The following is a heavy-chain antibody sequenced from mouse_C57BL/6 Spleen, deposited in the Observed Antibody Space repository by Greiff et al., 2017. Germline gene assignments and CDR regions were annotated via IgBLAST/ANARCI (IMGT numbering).Heavy chain of an antibody. D-gene: IGHD2-4*01. CDR3: ARAYDYDPFDY. V-gene: IGHV1-64*01. Sequence: VQLHQPGAELVKPGASVKLSCKASGYTFTSYWMHWVKQRPGQGLEWIGMIHPNSGSTNYNEKFKSKATLTVDKSSSTAYMQLSSLTSEDSAVYYCARAYDYDPFDYWGQGTTLTVSS. CDR1: GYTFTSYW. CDR2: IHPNSGST. J-gene: IGHJ2*01.